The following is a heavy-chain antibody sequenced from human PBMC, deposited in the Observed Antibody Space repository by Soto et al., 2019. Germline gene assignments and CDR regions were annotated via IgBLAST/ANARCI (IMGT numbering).Heavy chain of an antibody. CDR3: ARGKIYDSYPAYYYGMDV. D-gene: IGHD3-22*01. CDR2: IIPIFGTA. J-gene: IGHJ6*02. CDR1: GGTFSSYA. V-gene: IGHV1-69*13. Sequence: SVKVSCKASGGTFSSYAISLVRQAPGQGLEWMGGIIPIFGTANYAQKFQGRVTITADESTSTAYMELSSLRSEDTAVYYCARGKIYDSYPAYYYGMDVWGQGTTVTVSS.